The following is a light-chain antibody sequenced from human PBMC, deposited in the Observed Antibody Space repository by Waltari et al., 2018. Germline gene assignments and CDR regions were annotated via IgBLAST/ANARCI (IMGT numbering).Light chain of an antibody. CDR1: SSNIGAGYD. J-gene: IGLJ1*01. CDR3: QSYDSSLSGYV. V-gene: IGLV1-40*01. Sequence: QSVLTQPPSVSGAPGQRVTIPCPGSSSNIGAGYDIHWYQPLPGTAPKLLIYGNSNRPSXVPXXXSGSKSGTSASLAITGLQAEDEADYYCQSYDSSLSGYVFGTGTKVTVL. CDR2: GNS.